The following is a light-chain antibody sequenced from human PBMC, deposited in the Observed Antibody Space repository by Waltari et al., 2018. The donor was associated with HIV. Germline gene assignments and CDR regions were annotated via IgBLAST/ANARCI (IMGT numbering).Light chain of an antibody. CDR2: ANI. V-gene: IGLV1-40*01. J-gene: IGLJ2*01. Sequence: QSVLTQPPSLSGAPELTVTISCTGNCSNIGAGYDCHWYQHLPGTAPKLLIDANINRPSGVPDRFFGSKSGSSASLAISRLQAEDEADYYCQSYDITLSGVVFGGGTRLTVL. CDR3: QSYDITLSGVV. CDR1: CSNIGAGYD.